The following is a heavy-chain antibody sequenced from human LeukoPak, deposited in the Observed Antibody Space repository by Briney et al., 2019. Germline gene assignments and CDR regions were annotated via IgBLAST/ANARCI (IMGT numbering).Heavy chain of an antibody. J-gene: IGHJ4*02. CDR3: AKDRSCTNDVCHGDFDY. CDR1: GFIFSSYA. V-gene: IGHV3-23*01. Sequence: GGSLRLSCAASGFIFSSYAMGWVRQAPGKGLEWVSTISGSGGSTYYADSVKGRFTISRDNSKNTVYLQMNSLRAEDTAVYYCAKDRSCTNDVCHGDFDYWGQGTLVTVSS. CDR2: ISGSGGST. D-gene: IGHD2-8*01.